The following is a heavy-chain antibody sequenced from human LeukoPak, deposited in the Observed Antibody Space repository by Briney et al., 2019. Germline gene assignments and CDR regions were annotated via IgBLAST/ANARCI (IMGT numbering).Heavy chain of an antibody. Sequence: PETLSLTCTVSGGSISSYYWSWIRQPPGKGLEWIGYIYYSGSTNYNPSLKSRVTISVDTSKNQFSLKLSSVTAADTAVYYCARLEGDRYYYDSSGYYPVGAFDIWGQGTMVTVSS. D-gene: IGHD3-22*01. CDR2: IYYSGST. V-gene: IGHV4-59*08. J-gene: IGHJ3*02. CDR1: GGSISSYY. CDR3: ARLEGDRYYYDSSGYYPVGAFDI.